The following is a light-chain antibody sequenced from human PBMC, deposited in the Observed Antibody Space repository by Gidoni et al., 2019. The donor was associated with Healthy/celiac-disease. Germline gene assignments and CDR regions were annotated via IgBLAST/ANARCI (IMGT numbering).Light chain of an antibody. Sequence: DIVRTQPPLSLPVTPGEPATISCRSSQSLLHSNGYNYLDWYLQKPGQSPQLLIYLGSNRASGVPDRFSGSGSGTDFTLKISRLEAEDVGVYYCMQALQTPYTFGPGTKVDIK. CDR1: QSLLHSNGYNY. CDR2: LGS. V-gene: IGKV2-28*01. J-gene: IGKJ3*01. CDR3: MQALQTPYT.